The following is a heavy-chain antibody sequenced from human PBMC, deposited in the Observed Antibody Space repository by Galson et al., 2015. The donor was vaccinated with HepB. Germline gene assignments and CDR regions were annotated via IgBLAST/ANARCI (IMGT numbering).Heavy chain of an antibody. CDR3: ASLSWSAPVYMDV. CDR2: INPNSGGT. CDR1: GYTFTGYY. Sequence: QSGAEVKKPGESLRTSCKASGYTFTGYYMHWVRQAPGQGLEWMGWINPNSGGTNYAQKFQGRVTMTRDTSISTAYMELSRLRSDDTAVYYCASLSWSAPVYMDVWGKGTTVTVSS. V-gene: IGHV1-2*02. J-gene: IGHJ6*03. D-gene: IGHD3-3*01.